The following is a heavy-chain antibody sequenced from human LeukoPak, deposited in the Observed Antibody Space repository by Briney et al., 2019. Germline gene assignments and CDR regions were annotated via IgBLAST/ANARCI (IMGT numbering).Heavy chain of an antibody. D-gene: IGHD6-13*01. CDR2: IWYDGNNK. CDR3: ARYSIAAAGRGY. J-gene: IGHJ4*02. V-gene: IGHV3-33*01. Sequence: GGSLRLSCAASGFIFSSYGMHWVRQAPGKGLEWVAVIWYDGNNKYYADPVKGRFTISRDNSKNTLYLQMNSLRAEDTAVYYCARYSIAAAGRGYWGQGTLVTVSS. CDR1: GFIFSSYG.